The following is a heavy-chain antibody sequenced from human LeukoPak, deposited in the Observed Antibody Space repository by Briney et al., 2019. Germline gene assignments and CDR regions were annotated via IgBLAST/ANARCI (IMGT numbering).Heavy chain of an antibody. D-gene: IGHD3-22*01. CDR2: ISYDGSNK. J-gene: IGHJ4*02. CDR3: ARALYYYDQIDY. Sequence: GGSLRLSCAASGFTFSSYGMHWVRQAPGKGLEWVAVISYDGSNKYYADSVKGRFTISRDNSKNTLYLQMNSLRAEDTAVYYCARALYYYDQIDYWGQGTLVTVSS. CDR1: GFTFSSYG. V-gene: IGHV3-30*19.